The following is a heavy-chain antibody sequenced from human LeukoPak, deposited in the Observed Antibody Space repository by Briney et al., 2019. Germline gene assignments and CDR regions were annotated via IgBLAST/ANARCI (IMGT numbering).Heavy chain of an antibody. V-gene: IGHV1-69*13. J-gene: IGHJ5*02. CDR1: GGTFISYA. Sequence: ASVKVSCKASGGTFISYAISWVRQAPGQGLEWMGGIIPIFGTANYAQKFQGRVTITADESTSTAYMELSSLRSEDTAVYYCARDQPSVAYDFWSGYYADNWFDPWGQGTLVTVSS. D-gene: IGHD3-3*01. CDR3: ARDQPSVAYDFWSGYYADNWFDP. CDR2: IIPIFGTA.